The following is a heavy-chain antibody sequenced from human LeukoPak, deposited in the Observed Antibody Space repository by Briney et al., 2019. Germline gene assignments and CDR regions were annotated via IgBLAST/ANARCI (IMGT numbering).Heavy chain of an antibody. CDR3: TTDGFEVAARPYYYYYYMDV. CDR2: IKSKTDGGTT. D-gene: IGHD6-6*01. V-gene: IGHV3-15*01. Sequence: GGSLRLPCAASGFTFSNAWMSWVRQAPGKGLEWVGRIKSKTDGGTTDYAAPVKGRFTISRDDSKNTLYLQMNSLKTEDTAVYYCTTDGFEVAARPYYYYYYMDVWGKGTTVTVSS. J-gene: IGHJ6*03. CDR1: GFTFSNAW.